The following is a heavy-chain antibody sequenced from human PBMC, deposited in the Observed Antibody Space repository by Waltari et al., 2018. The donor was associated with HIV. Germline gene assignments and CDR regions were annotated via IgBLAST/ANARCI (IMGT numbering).Heavy chain of an antibody. J-gene: IGHJ4*02. Sequence: QVQLVQSGAEVKKPGASVKVSCKASGYTFTIYFMHWVRQAPGQGLEWMGRINPSSGSTRYAQKFQGRVTMTRDTSTRTGYMELSSLRSEDTAVYYCARDVVRGEPSFSLNYWGQGTLVTVSS. CDR1: GYTFTIYF. D-gene: IGHD3-10*01. CDR2: INPSSGST. CDR3: ARDVVRGEPSFSLNY. V-gene: IGHV1-46*01.